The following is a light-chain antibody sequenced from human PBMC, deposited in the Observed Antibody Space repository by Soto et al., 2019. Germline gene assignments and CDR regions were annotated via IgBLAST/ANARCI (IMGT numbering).Light chain of an antibody. V-gene: IGKV1-39*01. CDR2: GAS. CDR3: QQSFKTPLP. J-gene: IGKJ4*01. CDR1: QDVTTY. Sequence: DIEMTQSPASLSASTGDTVTITCRTSQDVTTYLNWYQQKPGKAPKLLIDGASRLRSGVPLRFSGSGSWTDFTLTITDVQPEDFATYYCQQSFKTPLPFGGGTKVDIK.